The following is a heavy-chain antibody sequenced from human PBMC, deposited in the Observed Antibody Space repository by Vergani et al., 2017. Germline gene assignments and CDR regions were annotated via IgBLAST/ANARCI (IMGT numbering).Heavy chain of an antibody. J-gene: IGHJ3*02. D-gene: IGHD2-2*01. CDR3: ARDIVVVPAAIYAFDI. Sequence: QVQLVQSGAEVKKPGSSVKVSCKASGYTFTSYGISWVRQAPGQGLEWMGWISAYNGNTNYAQQLQGRVTMTTDTSTSTAYMELRSLRSDDTAVYYCARDIVVVPAAIYAFDIWGQGTMVTVSS. CDR1: GYTFTSYG. CDR2: ISAYNGNT. V-gene: IGHV1-18*01.